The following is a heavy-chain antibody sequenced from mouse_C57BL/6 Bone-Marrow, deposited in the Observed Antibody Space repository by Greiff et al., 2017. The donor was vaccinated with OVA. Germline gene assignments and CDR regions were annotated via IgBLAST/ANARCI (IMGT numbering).Heavy chain of an antibody. CDR3: ARWQLAPFDY. D-gene: IGHD4-1*02. CDR2: IDPNSGGT. Sequence: QVQLQQPGAELVKPGASVKLSCKASGYTFTGYWMNWVKQRPGRGLEGIGRIDPNSGGTKYNEKFKGKATLTVDKPSSTAYMQLSSLTSEDSAGYYCARWQLAPFDYWGQGTTLTVSS. J-gene: IGHJ2*01. V-gene: IGHV1-72*01. CDR1: GYTFTGYW.